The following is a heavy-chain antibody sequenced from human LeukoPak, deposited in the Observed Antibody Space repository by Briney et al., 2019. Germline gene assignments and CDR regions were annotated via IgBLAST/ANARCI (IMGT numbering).Heavy chain of an antibody. CDR3: ARDRISTNFWSGYYDY. CDR2: IYTSGST. V-gene: IGHV4-61*02. Sequence: PSQTLSLTCTVSGGSISSGSYYWSWIRQPAGKGLEWIVLIYTSGSTNYNPSLKSRVTISVDTSKNQFSLKRSSVTAADTAVYYCARDRISTNFWSGYYDYWGQGTLVTVCS. J-gene: IGHJ4*02. D-gene: IGHD3-3*01. CDR1: GGSISSGSYY.